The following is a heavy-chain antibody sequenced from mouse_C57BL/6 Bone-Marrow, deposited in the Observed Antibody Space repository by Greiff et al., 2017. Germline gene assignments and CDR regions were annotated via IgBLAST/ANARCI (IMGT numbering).Heavy chain of an antibody. Sequence: VQLQQPGTELVKPGASVKLSCKASGYTFTSYWMHWVKQRPGQGLEWIGNLNPSNGGTNYNEKFKSKATLTVEKSSSTAYMQLSSLTSEDSAVYYCAADLLWLRRGFAYWGQGTLVTVSA. CDR2: LNPSNGGT. CDR3: AADLLWLRRGFAY. J-gene: IGHJ3*01. V-gene: IGHV1-53*01. CDR1: GYTFTSYW. D-gene: IGHD2-2*01.